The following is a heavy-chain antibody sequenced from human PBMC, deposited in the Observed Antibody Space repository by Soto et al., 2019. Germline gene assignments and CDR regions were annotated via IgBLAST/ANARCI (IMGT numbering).Heavy chain of an antibody. CDR3: ASALDGSGSYYTSNYYYYMDV. CDR1: GGSISSYC. D-gene: IGHD3-10*01. CDR2: IYYSGST. V-gene: IGHV4-59*08. J-gene: IGHJ6*03. Sequence: SETLCLTCSVAGGSISSYCWSWIRQNPGKGLEWIGYIYYSGSTNYNPSLKSRVTISVDTSKNQFSLKLSSVTAADTAVYYCASALDGSGSYYTSNYYYYMDVWGKGTTVTVSS.